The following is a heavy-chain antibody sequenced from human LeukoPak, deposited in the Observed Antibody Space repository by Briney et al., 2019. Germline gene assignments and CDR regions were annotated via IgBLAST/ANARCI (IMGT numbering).Heavy chain of an antibody. D-gene: IGHD3-3*01. CDR3: ARTLRFFRFLDV. Sequence: PXGSLRLSCAASGFTFSNYWMSWVRQAPEKGLEWVANIKPDGSETYSVDSVKGRFTISRDNAKNSLYLQMNSLRAEDTAVYYCARTLRFFRFLDVWGQGTTVTVSS. CDR1: GFTFSNYW. J-gene: IGHJ6*02. CDR2: IKPDGSET. V-gene: IGHV3-7*03.